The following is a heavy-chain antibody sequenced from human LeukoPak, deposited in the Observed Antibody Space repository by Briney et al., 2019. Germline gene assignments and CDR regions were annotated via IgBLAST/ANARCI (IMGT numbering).Heavy chain of an antibody. CDR3: AREAPVAAGSDAFDI. Sequence: ASVKVSCKSSGYTFTTYGISWMRQAPGQSLEWMGWISPYNSNTKYAQKLQGRVTMTTDTSTNTAYMEVRSLRSDDTAVYYCAREAPVAAGSDAFDIWGQGTMVTVSS. J-gene: IGHJ3*02. V-gene: IGHV1-18*01. CDR2: ISPYNSNT. D-gene: IGHD6-19*01. CDR1: GYTFTTYG.